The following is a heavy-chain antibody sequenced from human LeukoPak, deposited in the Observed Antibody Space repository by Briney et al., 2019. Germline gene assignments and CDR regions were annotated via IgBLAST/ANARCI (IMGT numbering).Heavy chain of an antibody. CDR3: ARGGHDYGDYHLDY. D-gene: IGHD4-17*01. V-gene: IGHV4-34*01. Sequence: SETLSLTCAVYGGSFSGYYWSWIRQPPGKGLEWIGEINHSGSTNYNPSLKSRVTISVDTSKNQFSLKLSSVTAADTAVYYCARGGHDYGDYHLDYWGQGTLSPSPQ. CDR2: INHSGST. J-gene: IGHJ4*02. CDR1: GGSFSGYY.